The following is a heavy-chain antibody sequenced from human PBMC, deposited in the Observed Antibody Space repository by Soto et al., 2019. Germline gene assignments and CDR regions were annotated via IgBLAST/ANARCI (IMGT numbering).Heavy chain of an antibody. CDR2: ISWNSGSI. D-gene: IGHD3-3*01. CDR1: GFTFDDYA. CDR3: AKDGLKYYDFWSGPNDAFDI. V-gene: IGHV3-9*01. J-gene: IGHJ3*02. Sequence: SLRLSCAASGFTFDDYAMHWVRQAPGKGLEWVSGISWNSGSIGYADSVKGRFTISRDNAKNSLYLQMSSLRAEDTALYYCAKDGLKYYDFWSGPNDAFDIWGQGTMVTVSS.